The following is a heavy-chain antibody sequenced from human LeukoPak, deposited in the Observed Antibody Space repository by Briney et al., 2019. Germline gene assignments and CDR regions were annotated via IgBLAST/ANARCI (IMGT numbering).Heavy chain of an antibody. CDR2: MNPNSGNT. V-gene: IGHV1-8*03. Sequence: ASVKVSCKASGYTFTSYDINWVRQATGQGLEWMGWMNPNSGNTGYAQKFQGRVTITRNTSISTAYMELSSLRSEDTAVYYCASRGYSYNWFDPWGQGTLVTVSS. CDR3: ASRGYSYNWFDP. D-gene: IGHD5-18*01. CDR1: GYTFTSYD. J-gene: IGHJ5*02.